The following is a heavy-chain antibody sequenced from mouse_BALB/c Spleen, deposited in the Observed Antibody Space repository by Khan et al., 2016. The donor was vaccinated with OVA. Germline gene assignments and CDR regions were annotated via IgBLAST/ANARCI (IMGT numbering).Heavy chain of an antibody. CDR3: ARLGPGFTY. J-gene: IGHJ3*01. CDR1: GYSITSDYA. V-gene: IGHV3-2*02. D-gene: IGHD4-1*01. Sequence: EVKLLESGPGLVKPSQSLSLTCTVTGYSITSDYAWNWIRQFPGNKLEWMGYISYSGSTSYNPSLKSRISITRDTSKNQFFLQLNSVTTEDTATDYCARLGPGFTYWGQGTLVTVSA. CDR2: ISYSGST.